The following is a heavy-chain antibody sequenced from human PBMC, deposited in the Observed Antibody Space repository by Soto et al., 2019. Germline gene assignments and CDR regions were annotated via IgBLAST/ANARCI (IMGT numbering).Heavy chain of an antibody. V-gene: IGHV3-74*01. Sequence: EVQLVESGGGLVQPGGSLRLSCAASGFTFSSYWMHCVRQAPGKGMVCVSRINSDGSTTTYADSVKGRFTISRDNAKHTLYLQMNSLRAEDKAVYSCARDAVGWYFDRWGRGTLFTVSS. CDR1: GFTFSSYW. D-gene: IGHD3-10*01. CDR2: INSDGSTT. J-gene: IGHJ2*01. CDR3: ARDAVGWYFDR.